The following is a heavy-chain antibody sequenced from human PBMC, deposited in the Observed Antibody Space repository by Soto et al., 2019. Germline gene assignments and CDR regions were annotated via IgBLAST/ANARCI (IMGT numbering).Heavy chain of an antibody. J-gene: IGHJ4*02. CDR1: GGSISRGGNY. Sequence: SETLSLTCTVPGGSISRGGNYWTWIRQHPGKGLEWIGYIYYSGSTYYNPSLKSRVTISVDTSKNQFSLRLNSVTAADTAVYYCARSPGIGNDSSSTRGRNIDYWGQGTLVTVSS. CDR3: ARSPGIGNDSSSTRGRNIDY. CDR2: IYYSGST. V-gene: IGHV4-31*03. D-gene: IGHD2-2*01.